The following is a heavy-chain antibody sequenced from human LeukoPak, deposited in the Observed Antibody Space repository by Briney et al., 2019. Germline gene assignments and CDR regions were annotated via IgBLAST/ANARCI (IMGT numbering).Heavy chain of an antibody. V-gene: IGHV3-30*18. CDR3: AKDYSGYDWVY. J-gene: IGHJ4*02. CDR2: ISYDGSNK. D-gene: IGHD5-12*01. CDR1: GGTFSSYG. Sequence: SCKASGGTFSSYGMHWVRQAPGKGLEWVAVISYDGSNKYYADSVKGRFTISRDNSKNTLYLQMNSLRAEDTAVYYCAKDYSGYDWVYWGQGTLVTVSS.